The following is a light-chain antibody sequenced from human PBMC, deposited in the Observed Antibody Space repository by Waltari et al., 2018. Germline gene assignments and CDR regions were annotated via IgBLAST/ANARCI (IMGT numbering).Light chain of an antibody. CDR2: RNN. J-gene: IGLJ3*02. V-gene: IGLV10-54*02. Sequence: QAGLTQPPSVSKGLRQTATLTCIGNNNNVGREGAAWLQQHQGHPPNLLSYRNNNRPSPISETFSASMSGTTASLTITELPPADDADYSCSALDGSLRGWVFCAAPTL. CDR1: NNNVGREG. CDR3: SALDGSLRGWV.